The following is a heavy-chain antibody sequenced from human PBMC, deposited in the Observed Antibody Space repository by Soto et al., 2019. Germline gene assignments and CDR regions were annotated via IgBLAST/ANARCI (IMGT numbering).Heavy chain of an antibody. CDR1: GGTFSSYA. J-gene: IGHJ6*02. CDR2: VIPIFGTA. V-gene: IGHV1-69*01. CDR3: ARDKVGYYYSSGYYRVSVPPDYYYGMDV. D-gene: IGHD3-22*01. Sequence: QVQLVQSGAEVKKPGSSVKVSCKASGGTFSSYAISWVRQAPGQGLEWMGGVIPIFGTANYAQKFQGRVTITADESTSTAYMERSSLRSEDTAVYYCARDKVGYYYSSGYYRVSVPPDYYYGMDVWGQGTTVTVSS.